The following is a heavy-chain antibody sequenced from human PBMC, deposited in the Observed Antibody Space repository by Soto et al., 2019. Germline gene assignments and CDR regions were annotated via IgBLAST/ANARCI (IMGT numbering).Heavy chain of an antibody. CDR1: GGSINNYY. D-gene: IGHD7-27*01. CDR3: ARTGPISRGDYYGMDV. Sequence: SETLSLTCNVSGGSINNYYWSWIRQPPGGGLEWIGCIYYSGSTNYSPSLKSRVTISVDTSKNQFSLKLSSVSAADTAVYYCARTGPISRGDYYGMDVWGQGTTVT. CDR2: IYYSGST. J-gene: IGHJ6*02. V-gene: IGHV4-59*01.